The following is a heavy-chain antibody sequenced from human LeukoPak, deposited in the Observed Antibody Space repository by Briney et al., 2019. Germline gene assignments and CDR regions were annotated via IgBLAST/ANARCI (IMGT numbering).Heavy chain of an antibody. CDR1: GGSISSYY. D-gene: IGHD3-10*01. CDR3: AKDIKSATSSSSSGSYLNYYGMDV. J-gene: IGHJ6*02. CDR2: IYYSGST. V-gene: IGHV4-59*12. Sequence: PSETLSLTCTVSGGSISSYYWSWLRQPPGKGLEWIGYIYYSGSTNYNPTLKSRVTISVDTSKNQFSLKLSSVTAADTAVYYCAKDIKSATSSSSSGSYLNYYGMDVWGQGTTVTVSS.